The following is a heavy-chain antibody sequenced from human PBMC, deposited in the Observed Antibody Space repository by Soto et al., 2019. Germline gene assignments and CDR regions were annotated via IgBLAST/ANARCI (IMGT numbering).Heavy chain of an antibody. V-gene: IGHV4-4*02. CDR1: GGSIIRGNW. CDR2: IYHSGST. D-gene: IGHD3-9*01. Sequence: PSETLSLTFAVSGGSIIRGNWWNWVRQPPGKGLEWIGEIYHSGSTYYKPSLKSRVAMSVDTSKNQFSLKLTSATAADTAVYYCARRDWSGSTSHFYFDYWGQGVLVTVSS. J-gene: IGHJ4*02. CDR3: ARRDWSGSTSHFYFDY.